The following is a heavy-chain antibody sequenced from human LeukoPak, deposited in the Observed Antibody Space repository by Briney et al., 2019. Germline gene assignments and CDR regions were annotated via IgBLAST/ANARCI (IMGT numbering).Heavy chain of an antibody. V-gene: IGHV4-38-2*02. J-gene: IGHJ5*02. CDR1: GYSISSGYY. CDR3: ARDLSTSTGWFDP. Sequence: SETLSLTCAVSGYSISSGYYWGWIRQPPGKGLEWIGSIYHSGSTYYNPSLKSRVTISVDTSKNQFSLKLSPVTAADTAVYYCARDLSTSTGWFDPWGQGTLVTVSS. D-gene: IGHD2-2*01. CDR2: IYHSGST.